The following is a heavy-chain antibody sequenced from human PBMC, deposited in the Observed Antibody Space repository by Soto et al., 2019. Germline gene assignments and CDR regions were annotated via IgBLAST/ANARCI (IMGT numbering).Heavy chain of an antibody. CDR2: INANSGGT. V-gene: IGHV1-2*02. Sequence: ASVKVSCKASGYTFSDYYIHWVRQAPGQGLEWMGWINANSGGTTYAQKFQGRVTMTRDTSTSTAYMELSRLSSDDTAIYYCARLQIEVAGSNWGQGTLVTVSS. J-gene: IGHJ4*02. D-gene: IGHD6-19*01. CDR3: ARLQIEVAGSN. CDR1: GYTFSDYY.